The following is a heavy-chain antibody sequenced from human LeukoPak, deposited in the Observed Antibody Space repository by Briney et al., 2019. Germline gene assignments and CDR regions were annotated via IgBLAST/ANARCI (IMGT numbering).Heavy chain of an antibody. J-gene: IGHJ5*02. CDR2: ISAYNGNT. V-gene: IGHV1-18*01. D-gene: IGHD1-1*01. CDR1: GYTFTSYG. Sequence: ASVKVSCKASGYTFTSYGISWVRQAPGQGLEWMGWISAYNGNTNYAQKLQGRVTMTTDTSTSTAYMELRSPRSDDTAVYYCARDGRRVATSIQNWFDPWGQGTLVTVSS. CDR3: ARDGRRVATSIQNWFDP.